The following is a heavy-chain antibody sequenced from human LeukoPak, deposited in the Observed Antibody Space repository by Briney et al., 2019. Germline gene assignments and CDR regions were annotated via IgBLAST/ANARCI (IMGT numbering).Heavy chain of an antibody. Sequence: PSETLSLTCTVSGGSISSSSYYWGWIRQPPGKGLEWIGSIYYSGSTYYNPSLKSRVTISVDTSKNQFSLKLSSVTAADTAVYYCASRGAVAGIADYWGQGTLVTVSS. V-gene: IGHV4-39*07. CDR1: GGSISSSSYY. CDR3: ASRGAVAGIADY. D-gene: IGHD6-19*01. CDR2: IYYSGST. J-gene: IGHJ4*02.